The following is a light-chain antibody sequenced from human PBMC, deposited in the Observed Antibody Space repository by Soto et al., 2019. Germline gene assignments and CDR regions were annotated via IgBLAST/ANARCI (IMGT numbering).Light chain of an antibody. CDR1: QGISNY. CDR2: GAS. J-gene: IGKJ4*01. CDR3: QKYNSAPPT. V-gene: IGKV1-27*01. Sequence: DIPMTQSPSSLSASVGDRVTITCRASQGISNYLAWYQQKPGRIPKLLIYGASTLQSGVPSRFSGSGSGTDFTLTISSLQPEDVATYYCQKYNSAPPTFGGGTRVEIK.